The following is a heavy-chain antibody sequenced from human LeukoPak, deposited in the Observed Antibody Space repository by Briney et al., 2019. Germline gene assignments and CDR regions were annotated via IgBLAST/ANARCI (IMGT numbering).Heavy chain of an antibody. CDR3: ARVLCSGGSCYLLRAITNWFDP. J-gene: IGHJ5*02. Sequence: GASVKVSCKASGYTFTSYGISWVRQAPGQGLEWMGWISAYNGNTNYAQKLQGRVTMTTDTSTSTAYMELRSLRSDDTAVYYCARVLCSGGSCYLLRAITNWFDPWGQGTLVTVSS. D-gene: IGHD2-15*01. V-gene: IGHV1-18*01. CDR1: GYTFTSYG. CDR2: ISAYNGNT.